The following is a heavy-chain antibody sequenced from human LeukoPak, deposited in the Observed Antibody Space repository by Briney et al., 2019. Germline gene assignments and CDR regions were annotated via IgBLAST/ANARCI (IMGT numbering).Heavy chain of an antibody. CDR3: AKDFGDAFDI. Sequence: GGSLRLSCAASGFTFDDYAMHWVRQGPGKGLEWVSLIRGDGRSTYYADSVKGRFTISRDKSKNSLYLQMNSLRTEDTALYYCAKDFGDAFDIWGQGTMVTVSS. V-gene: IGHV3-43*02. J-gene: IGHJ3*02. CDR2: IRGDGRST. D-gene: IGHD3-16*01. CDR1: GFTFDDYA.